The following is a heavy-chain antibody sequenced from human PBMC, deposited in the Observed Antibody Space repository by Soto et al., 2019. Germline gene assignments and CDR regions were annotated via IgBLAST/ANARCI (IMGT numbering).Heavy chain of an antibody. V-gene: IGHV3-21*01. Sequence: GGSLRLSCAASGFTFSSYSMNWVRQAPGKGLEWVSSISSSSSYIYYADSVKGRFTISRDNAKNSLYLQMNSLRAEDTAVYYCARALSYYYGSGSYYNYHMDVWGKGTTVTVSS. CDR3: ARALSYYYGSGSYYNYHMDV. CDR2: ISSSSSYI. J-gene: IGHJ6*03. CDR1: GFTFSSYS. D-gene: IGHD3-10*01.